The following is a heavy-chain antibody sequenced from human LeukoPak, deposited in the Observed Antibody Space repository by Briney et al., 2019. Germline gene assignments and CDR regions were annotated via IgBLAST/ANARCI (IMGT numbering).Heavy chain of an antibody. CDR2: VTGTGHKT. Sequence: GESVRLSCAASGFILKKYGMTWGRQAPGKGLQWVAGVTGTGHKTFYADSAKGRFTISRDDANNTMSLHINSLRVEDSAIYYCTKDAKYCDSYLCHLDYFQYWGQGILVTVSS. V-gene: IGHV3-23*01. D-gene: IGHD2-21*01. J-gene: IGHJ4*02. CDR3: TKDAKYCDSYLCHLDYFQY. CDR1: GFILKKYG.